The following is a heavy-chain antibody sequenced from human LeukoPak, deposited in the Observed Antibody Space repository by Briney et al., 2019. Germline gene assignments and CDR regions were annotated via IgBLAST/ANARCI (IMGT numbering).Heavy chain of an antibody. CDR2: IYTSGST. CDR3: ARAMIGYTFGPFDY. Sequence: SETLSLACTVSGGSISSYYWSWLRQPAGKGLEWIGRIYTSGSTNYNPSLKSRVTISVDKSKNQFSLELSSVTAADTAVYYCARAMIGYTFGPFDYWGQGTLVTVSS. J-gene: IGHJ4*02. D-gene: IGHD5-18*01. V-gene: IGHV4-4*07. CDR1: GGSISSYY.